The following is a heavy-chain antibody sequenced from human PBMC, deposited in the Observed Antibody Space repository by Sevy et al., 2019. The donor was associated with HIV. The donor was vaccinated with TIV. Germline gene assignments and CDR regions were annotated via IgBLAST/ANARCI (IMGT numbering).Heavy chain of an antibody. D-gene: IGHD5-18*01. CDR2: ISSGGSNK. Sequence: GGSLRLSCAASTFTFSDYYMTWIRQAPGKGLEWVSHISSGGSNKYYADSVKGRFTISRDNAKNSLYLQMNSLRVEDTALYYCARVRYNDGSYYFDYWGQGTLVTVSS. J-gene: IGHJ4*02. CDR1: TFTFSDYY. CDR3: ARVRYNDGSYYFDY. V-gene: IGHV3-11*01.